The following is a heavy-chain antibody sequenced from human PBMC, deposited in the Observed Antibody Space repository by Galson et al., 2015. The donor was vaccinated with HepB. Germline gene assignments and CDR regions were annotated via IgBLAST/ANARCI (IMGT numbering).Heavy chain of an antibody. D-gene: IGHD6-19*01. CDR1: GYTFTSYA. J-gene: IGHJ1*01. CDR2: IHAGNGNT. CDR3: ARGSSGWYLYFQH. Sequence: SVKVSCKASGYTFTSYAMHWVRQAPGQRLEWMGWIHAGNGNTKYSQKFQGRVTITRDTSASTAYMELSSLRPEDTAVYYCARGSSGWYLYFQHWGQGTLVTVSS. V-gene: IGHV1-3*01.